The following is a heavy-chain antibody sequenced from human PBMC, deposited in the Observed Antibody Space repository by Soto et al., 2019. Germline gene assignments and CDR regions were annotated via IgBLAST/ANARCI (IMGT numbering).Heavy chain of an antibody. CDR2: ISSSSSYI. J-gene: IGHJ5*02. CDR1: GFTFSSYS. CDR3: AIAGGYGGNWFDP. D-gene: IGHD5-12*01. V-gene: IGHV3-21*01. Sequence: EVQLVESGGGLVKPGGSLRLSCAASGFTFSSYSMNWVRQAPGKGLEWVSSISSSSSYIYYADSVKGRFTISRDNAKNSLYLQMNSLRAEDTAVYYCAIAGGYGGNWFDPWGQGTLVTVSS.